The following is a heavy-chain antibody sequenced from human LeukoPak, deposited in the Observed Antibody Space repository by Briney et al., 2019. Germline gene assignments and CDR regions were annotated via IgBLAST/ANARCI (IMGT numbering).Heavy chain of an antibody. J-gene: IGHJ4*02. V-gene: IGHV3-48*03. Sequence: SGGSLRLSCAASGFTFSSYEMNWVRQAPGKGLEWVSYISSSGRTIYYADSVKGRFTISRDNAKNSLYLQMNSPRAEDTAVYYCADSGPGAQGQYYFDYWGQGTLVTVSS. CDR3: ADSGPGAQGQYYFDY. CDR1: GFTFSSYE. CDR2: ISSSGRTI.